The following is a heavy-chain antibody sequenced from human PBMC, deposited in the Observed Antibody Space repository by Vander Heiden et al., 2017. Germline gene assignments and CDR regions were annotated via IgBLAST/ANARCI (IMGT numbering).Heavy chain of an antibody. V-gene: IGHV1-69*01. CDR3: ARIGGTLRYCGGDCDSRYYYYYGMDV. CDR1: GGTFSSYA. J-gene: IGHJ6*02. Sequence: QVQLVQSGAEVKKPGSSVKVSCKASGGTFSSYAISWVRQAPGQGLEWMGGIIPIFGTANYAQKFQGRVTITADEATSTAYMELSSLRSEDTAVYYCARIGGTLRYCGGDCDSRYYYYYGMDVWGQGTTVTVSS. CDR2: IIPIFGTA. D-gene: IGHD2-21*02.